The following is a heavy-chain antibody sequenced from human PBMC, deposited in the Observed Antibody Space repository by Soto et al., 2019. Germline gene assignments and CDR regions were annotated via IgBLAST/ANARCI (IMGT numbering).Heavy chain of an antibody. D-gene: IGHD3-3*01. Sequence: QVQLVESGGGLVKPGGSLRLSCAASGFTFSDYYMTWIRQAPGKGLEWVSYISSSGGLIYYADSVKGRFTISRDNARKSLYLQVRSLGAEDSAVYYCARDRYDFWSGSDHYGLDVWGQGTTVTVSS. CDR1: GFTFSDYY. V-gene: IGHV3-11*01. J-gene: IGHJ6*02. CDR2: ISSSGGLI. CDR3: ARDRYDFWSGSDHYGLDV.